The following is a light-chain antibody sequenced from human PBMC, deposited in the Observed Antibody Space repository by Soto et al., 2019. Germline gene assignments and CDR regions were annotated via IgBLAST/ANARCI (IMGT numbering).Light chain of an antibody. CDR1: PAIASF. V-gene: IGKV1-9*01. CDR2: GAS. CDR3: QQYNSYSWT. Sequence: IQLTQSPSSLSASVVDRVTITFRASPAIASFLAWYQQKPGTAPKLLIYGASTLQSGVPSRFSGSGSGTEFTLTIRSLQPDDFATYYCQQYNSYSWTFGQGTKVDI. J-gene: IGKJ1*01.